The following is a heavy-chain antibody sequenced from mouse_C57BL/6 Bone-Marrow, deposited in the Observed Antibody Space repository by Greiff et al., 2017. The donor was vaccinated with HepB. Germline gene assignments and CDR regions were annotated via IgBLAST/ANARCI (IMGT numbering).Heavy chain of an antibody. CDR2: INPSNGGT. CDR3: ARAGDYGGSTNYFDY. Sequence: QVHVKQPGTELVKPGASVKLSCKASGYTFTSYWMHWVKQRPGQGLEWIGNINPSNGGTNYNEKFKSKATLTVDKSSSTAYMQLSSLTSEDSAVYYCARAGDYGGSTNYFDYWGQGTTLTVSS. V-gene: IGHV1-53*01. J-gene: IGHJ2*01. D-gene: IGHD2-4*01. CDR1: GYTFTSYW.